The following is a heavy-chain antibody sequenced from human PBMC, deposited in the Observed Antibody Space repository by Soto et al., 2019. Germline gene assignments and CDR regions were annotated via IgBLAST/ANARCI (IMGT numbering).Heavy chain of an antibody. D-gene: IGHD3-22*01. CDR3: ARALSGEASRYYYWTNLGWFDP. CDR2: IYYSGST. V-gene: IGHV4-59*01. CDR1: GGSISSYY. Sequence: ATLSLTCTVSGGSISSYYWSWIRQPPGKGLEWIGYIYYSGSTNYNPSLKSRVTISVDTSKNQFSLKLSSVTAADTAVYYCARALSGEASRYYYWTNLGWFDPWGQGTLVTVSS. J-gene: IGHJ5*02.